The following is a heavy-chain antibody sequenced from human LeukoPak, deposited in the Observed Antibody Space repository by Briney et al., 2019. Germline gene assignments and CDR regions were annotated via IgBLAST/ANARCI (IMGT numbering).Heavy chain of an antibody. Sequence: GGSLRLSCAASGFTFSSYSMNRVRQAPGKGLEWVSSISSSSSYIYYADSVKGRFTISRDNAKNSLYLQMNSLRAEDTAVYYCAREKGSGSFPLDYWGQGTLVTVSS. V-gene: IGHV3-21*01. D-gene: IGHD1-26*01. J-gene: IGHJ4*02. CDR3: AREKGSGSFPLDY. CDR1: GFTFSSYS. CDR2: ISSSSSYI.